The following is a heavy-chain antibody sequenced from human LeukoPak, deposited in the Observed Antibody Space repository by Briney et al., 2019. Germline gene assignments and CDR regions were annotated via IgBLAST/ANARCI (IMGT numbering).Heavy chain of an antibody. V-gene: IGHV4-34*01. Sequence: PSETLSLTCAVYGGSFSGYYWSWIRHPPGKGLEWIGEINHSGSTNYNPSLKSRVTISVDTSKNQFSLKLSSVTAADTAVYYCARGFYYLDYWGQGTLVTVSS. J-gene: IGHJ4*02. CDR3: ARGFYYLDY. CDR2: INHSGST. CDR1: GGSFSGYY.